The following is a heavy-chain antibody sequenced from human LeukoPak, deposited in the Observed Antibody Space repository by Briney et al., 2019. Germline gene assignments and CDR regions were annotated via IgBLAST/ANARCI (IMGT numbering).Heavy chain of an antibody. CDR1: GGSISSYY. CDR3: AGSLSSATPFDY. CDR2: IYTSGST. Sequence: PSETLSLTCTGSGGSISSYYWSWIRQPAGKGLEWIGRIYTSGSTNYNPSLKSRVTMSVDTSKNQFSLKLSSVTAADTAVYYCAGSLSSATPFDYWGQGTLVTVSS. J-gene: IGHJ4*02. V-gene: IGHV4-4*07. D-gene: IGHD6-25*01.